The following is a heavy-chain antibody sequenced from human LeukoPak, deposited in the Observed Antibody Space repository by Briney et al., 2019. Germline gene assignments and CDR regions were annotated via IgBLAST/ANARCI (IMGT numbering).Heavy chain of an antibody. D-gene: IGHD3-10*01. CDR1: GGSISSSSYY. CDR2: IYFSGTT. Sequence: SETLSLTCTVSGGSISSSSYYWGWIRQPPGKGLEWIGRIYFSGTTYYNPSLKSRVTISVDTSKNQFSLKLSSVTAADTAVYYCAREAYYGSGSYIDYWGQGTLVTVSS. V-gene: IGHV4-39*07. J-gene: IGHJ4*02. CDR3: AREAYYGSGSYIDY.